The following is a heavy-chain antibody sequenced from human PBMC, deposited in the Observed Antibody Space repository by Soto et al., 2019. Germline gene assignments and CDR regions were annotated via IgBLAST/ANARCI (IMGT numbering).Heavy chain of an antibody. CDR3: ARSLDY. J-gene: IGHJ4*02. V-gene: IGHV3-7*01. CDR1: GFTFSSYW. Sequence: GGSLRLSCAASGFTFSSYWMDWVRQAPGKGLEWVANINQDGSEKHYVDSVKGRFTISRDNAKNSLYLQMSSLTAEDSALYYCARSLDYWGQGTRVTVSS. CDR2: INQDGSEK.